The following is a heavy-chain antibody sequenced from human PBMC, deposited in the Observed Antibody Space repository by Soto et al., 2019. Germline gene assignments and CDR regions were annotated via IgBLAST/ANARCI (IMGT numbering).Heavy chain of an antibody. Sequence: SETLSLTCTVSGGSISSGGYYWSWIRQHPGKGLEWIGYIYYSGSTYYNPSLKSRVTISVDTSKNQFSLKLTSVTAAGTAVYYCARIPVDTSMIYWLDPWGQGTLVTVSS. CDR2: IYYSGST. D-gene: IGHD5-18*01. J-gene: IGHJ5*02. V-gene: IGHV4-31*03. CDR3: ARIPVDTSMIYWLDP. CDR1: GGSISSGGYY.